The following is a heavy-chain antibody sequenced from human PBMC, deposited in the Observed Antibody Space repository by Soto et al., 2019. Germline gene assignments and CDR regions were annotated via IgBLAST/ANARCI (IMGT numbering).Heavy chain of an antibody. V-gene: IGHV1-18*01. CDR1: GYSFSDYG. J-gene: IGHJ4*02. Sequence: QVQLVQSGPEVKKPGASVKVSCKASGYSFSDYGVTWVRQSPGQGLQWMGWISAYNDDRNYAQNFQDRITMTTDTSTSPAYVERRSLRSDDTAVYFCGRARSAAMVTSDYWGQGTLVTVSS. D-gene: IGHD5-18*01. CDR2: ISAYNDDR. CDR3: GRARSAAMVTSDY.